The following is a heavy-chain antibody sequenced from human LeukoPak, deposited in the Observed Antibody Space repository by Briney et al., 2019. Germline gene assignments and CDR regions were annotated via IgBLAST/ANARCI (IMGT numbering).Heavy chain of an antibody. J-gene: IGHJ4*02. CDR1: GFTFDDYA. Sequence: PGRSLRLSCAASGFTFDDYAMHWVRQAPGKGLEWVSGISWNSGSIGYADSVKGRFTISRDNAKNSLYLQMNSLRAEDTALYYCAKDGGSGTGGFDYWGQGTLVTVSS. CDR3: AKDGGSGTGGFDY. D-gene: IGHD3-16*01. CDR2: ISWNSGSI. V-gene: IGHV3-9*01.